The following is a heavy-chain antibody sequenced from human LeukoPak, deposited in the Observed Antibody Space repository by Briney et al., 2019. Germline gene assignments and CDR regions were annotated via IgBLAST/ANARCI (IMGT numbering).Heavy chain of an antibody. CDR2: ISYDGSNK. CDR1: GFTFSSYG. D-gene: IGHD2-15*01. CDR3: ATSVVVAAYPNY. J-gene: IGHJ4*02. V-gene: IGHV3-30*03. Sequence: GRSLRLSCAASGFTFSSYGMHWVRQAPGKGLEWVAVISYDGSNKYYADSVKGRFTISRDNSKTTLYLQMNSLRAEDTAVYYCATSVVVAAYPNYWGQGTLVTVSS.